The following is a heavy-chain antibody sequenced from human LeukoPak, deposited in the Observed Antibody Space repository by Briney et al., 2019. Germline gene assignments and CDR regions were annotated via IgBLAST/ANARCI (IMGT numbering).Heavy chain of an antibody. CDR2: VYHSGST. Sequence: SETLSLTCAVSGGSISSSNWWTWVRQPPGKGLEWIGEVYHSGSTNYNPSLKSRVTMSVDTSRNQFSLNLSSVTAADTAVYYCARGGTGYIDYWGQGTLVTVS. CDR3: ARGGTGYIDY. J-gene: IGHJ4*02. V-gene: IGHV4-4*02. D-gene: IGHD6-25*01. CDR1: GGSISSSNW.